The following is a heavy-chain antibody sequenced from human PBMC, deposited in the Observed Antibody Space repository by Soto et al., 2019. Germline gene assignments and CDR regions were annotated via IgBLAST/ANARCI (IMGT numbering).Heavy chain of an antibody. CDR2: FDPEDGET. Sequence: GASVKVSCKVSGYTLTELSMHWVRQAPGKGLEWMGGFDPEDGETIYAQKFQGRVTMTEDTSTDTAYMELSSLRSEDTAVYYCATGGVGCSGGSCYPNYYYYYGMDVWGQGTTVTVSS. D-gene: IGHD2-15*01. V-gene: IGHV1-24*01. CDR3: ATGGVGCSGGSCYPNYYYYYGMDV. CDR1: GYTLTELS. J-gene: IGHJ6*02.